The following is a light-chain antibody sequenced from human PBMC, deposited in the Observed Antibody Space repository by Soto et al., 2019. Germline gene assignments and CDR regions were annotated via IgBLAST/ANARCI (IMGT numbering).Light chain of an antibody. CDR3: SSYTSSSTPFD. CDR2: DVS. CDR1: SSDVGGYNY. Sequence: QSVLTQPASVSGSPGQSITISCTGTSSDVGGYNYVSWYQQHPGKAPKLMIYDVSNRPSGVSNRFSGSKSGNTASLTISGLQADDEADYYCSSYTSSSTPFDFGTGTKVTLL. J-gene: IGLJ1*01. V-gene: IGLV2-14*01.